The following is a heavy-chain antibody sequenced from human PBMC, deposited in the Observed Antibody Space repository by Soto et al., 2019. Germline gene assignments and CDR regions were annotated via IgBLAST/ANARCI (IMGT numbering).Heavy chain of an antibody. CDR2: ISYSGTT. CDR1: GNSIISNNNN. V-gene: IGHV4-30-4*01. J-gene: IGHJ5*02. D-gene: IGHD5-18*01. CDR3: ARGRGYSYGLDP. Sequence: SETLSLTCTVSGNSIISNNNNWSWIRQPPGESLEWIGFISYSGTTSYSPSLKSRVAISLDTSKNQFSLSLSSVTAADTAVYYCARGRGYSYGLDPWGQGTLVTVS.